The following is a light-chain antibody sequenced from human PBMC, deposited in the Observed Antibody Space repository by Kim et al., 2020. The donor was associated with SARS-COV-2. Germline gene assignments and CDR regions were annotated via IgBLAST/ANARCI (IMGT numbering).Light chain of an antibody. Sequence: GRRVTISCSGSPSNVGGNSVRWYQQLSGAAPKLLIYDNNRRPSGVPDRFSGSKSGSSASLAISGVQSDDEADYHCAAWDDSLNGVVFGGGTQLTVL. CDR1: PSNVGGNS. J-gene: IGLJ2*01. CDR2: DNN. V-gene: IGLV1-44*01. CDR3: AAWDDSLNGVV.